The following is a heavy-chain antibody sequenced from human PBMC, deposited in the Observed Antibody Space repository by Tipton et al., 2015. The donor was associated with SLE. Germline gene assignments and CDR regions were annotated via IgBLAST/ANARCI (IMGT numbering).Heavy chain of an antibody. CDR2: IYTSGST. V-gene: IGHV4-4*07. D-gene: IGHD3-16*01. CDR3: ARVRVGDMDAFDI. Sequence: TLSLTCTVSGGSISSYYWSWIRQPAGKGLEWIGRIYTSGSTNYNPSLKSRVTISVDTSKNQFSLKLSPVTAADTAVFYCARVRVGDMDAFDIWGQGTMVTVSS. CDR1: GGSISSYY. J-gene: IGHJ3*02.